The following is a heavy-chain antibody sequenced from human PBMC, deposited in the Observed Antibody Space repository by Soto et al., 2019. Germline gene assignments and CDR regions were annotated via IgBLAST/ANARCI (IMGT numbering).Heavy chain of an antibody. CDR3: AKEIFAAAYAATSAFDL. J-gene: IGHJ4*02. V-gene: IGHV3-23*01. CDR2: VDGSGADT. CDR1: GFTFSSHA. Sequence: GGSLRLSCVASGFTFSSHAMGWLRQAPGTEPEWVAFVDGSGADTSYADSVKGRFTISRDNSEDTLYLHVNSLRAEDTGRYFCAKEIFAAAYAATSAFDLRGQGTLVTVSS. D-gene: IGHD2-8*01.